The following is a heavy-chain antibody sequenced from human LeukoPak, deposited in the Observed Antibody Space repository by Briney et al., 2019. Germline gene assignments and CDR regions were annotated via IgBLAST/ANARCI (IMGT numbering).Heavy chain of an antibody. Sequence: GGSLRLSCAASGFTFGSYWMSWVRQAPGKRLDWVATIKEDGSDKYYVDSVKGRFTISRDNVKNSVYLQMNSLRAEDTAVYYCAKDFYGSGINWLDPWGQGTLVTVSS. V-gene: IGHV3-7*05. CDR2: IKEDGSDK. CDR3: AKDFYGSGINWLDP. J-gene: IGHJ5*02. D-gene: IGHD3-10*01. CDR1: GFTFGSYW.